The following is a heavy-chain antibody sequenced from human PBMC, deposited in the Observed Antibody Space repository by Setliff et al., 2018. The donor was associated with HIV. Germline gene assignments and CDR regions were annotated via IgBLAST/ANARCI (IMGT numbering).Heavy chain of an antibody. V-gene: IGHV5-51*01. CDR3: ARLPHRVLGYYYMDV. Sequence: GESLKISCKVSGYRFTNYWIAWVRLMPGKGREGRGIIYPGDSDTRYSPTFQGQVTISADKSMSTAYLQWNSLKASDTAMYYCARLPHRVLGYYYMDVWGKGTTVTVSS. J-gene: IGHJ6*03. D-gene: IGHD3-3*02. CDR2: IYPGDSDT. CDR1: GYRFTNYW.